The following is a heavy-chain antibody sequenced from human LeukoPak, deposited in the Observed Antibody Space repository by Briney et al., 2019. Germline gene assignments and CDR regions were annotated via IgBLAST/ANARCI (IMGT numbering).Heavy chain of an antibody. D-gene: IGHD3-3*01. V-gene: IGHV4-31*03. CDR2: IYYSGST. Sequence: SQTLSLTCTVSGGSISSGGYYWSWIRQHPGKGLEWIGYIYYSGSTYYNPSLKSRVTISVDTSKNQFSLKLSSVTAADTAVYYCASRTYDLWSGYMAFDIWGQGTMVTVSS. CDR3: ASRTYDLWSGYMAFDI. CDR1: GGSISSGGYY. J-gene: IGHJ3*02.